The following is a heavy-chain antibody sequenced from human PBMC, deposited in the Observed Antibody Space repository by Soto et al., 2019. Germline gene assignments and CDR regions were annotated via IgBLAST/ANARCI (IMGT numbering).Heavy chain of an antibody. Sequence: QVQLVQSGAEVKKPGSSVKVSCKASGGTFSSYAISWVRQAPGQGLEWMGGIIPIFGTANYAQKFQGRVTITADESTSTAYRELSSLRSEDTAVYYCARGSVVVVAATPSYYGMAVWGQGTTVTVSS. V-gene: IGHV1-69*12. D-gene: IGHD2-15*01. CDR2: IIPIFGTA. CDR1: GGTFSSYA. J-gene: IGHJ6*02. CDR3: ARGSVVVVAATPSYYGMAV.